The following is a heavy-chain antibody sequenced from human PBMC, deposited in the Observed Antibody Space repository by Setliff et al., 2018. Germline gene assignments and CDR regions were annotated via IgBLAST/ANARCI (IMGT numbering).Heavy chain of an antibody. D-gene: IGHD2-21*01. CDR1: GFTFSSYG. CDR3: SSYLAS. V-gene: IGHV3-7*01. J-gene: IGHJ4*02. CDR2: IKEDGSQR. Sequence: PGGSLRLSCAASGFTFSSYGMHWVRQAPGKGLEWVANIKEDGSQRNYVDAVRSRFTVSRDNARNLLYLQMNSLRVDDTAVYYCSSYLASWGQGALVTVSS.